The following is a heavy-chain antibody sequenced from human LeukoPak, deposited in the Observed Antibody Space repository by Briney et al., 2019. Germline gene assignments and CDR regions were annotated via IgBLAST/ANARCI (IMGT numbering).Heavy chain of an antibody. CDR1: GFTFDDYG. D-gene: IGHD3-22*01. J-gene: IGHJ4*02. CDR3: VKDYYDSSGYYYFDY. V-gene: IGHV3-20*04. Sequence: PGGSLRLSCAASGFTFDDYGMSWVRQAPGKGLEWVSGINWNGGSTGYADSVKGRFTISRDNAKNSLYLQMNSLRAEDTALYYCVKDYYDSSGYYYFDYWGQGTMVTVSS. CDR2: INWNGGST.